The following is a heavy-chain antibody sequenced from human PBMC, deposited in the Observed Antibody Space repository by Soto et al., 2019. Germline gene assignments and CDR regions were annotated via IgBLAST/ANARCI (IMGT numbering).Heavy chain of an antibody. V-gene: IGHV4-39*02. CDR3: ARRPLVRGIIPYYFDY. J-gene: IGHJ4*02. CDR1: GGSVSNNSYY. D-gene: IGHD3-10*01. CDR2: VYYCGSA. Sequence: QLQLLESGPGLVKPSETLSLTCTVSGGSVSNNSYYWGWIRQPPGKRLEWIGSVYYCGSAYYNPSLKSRLTISVDTSMNHFSLKLSSVTAADTAIYYCARRPLVRGIIPYYFDYWGQGTLVTVSS.